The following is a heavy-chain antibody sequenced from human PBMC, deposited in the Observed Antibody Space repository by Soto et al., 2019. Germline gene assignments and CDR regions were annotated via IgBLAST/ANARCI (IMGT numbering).Heavy chain of an antibody. Sequence: EVQLVESGGGLGQPGGSLRLSCAASKFTFSSHEMNWVRQAPGKGLEWVSYISGSGGTINYADSVKGRFTISRDNAKNSLYLQMNSLRVEDTAVYYCARQSRYYYYGVDVWGPGTTVTVSS. J-gene: IGHJ6*02. CDR3: ARQSRYYYYGVDV. CDR2: ISGSGGTI. CDR1: KFTFSSHE. V-gene: IGHV3-48*03.